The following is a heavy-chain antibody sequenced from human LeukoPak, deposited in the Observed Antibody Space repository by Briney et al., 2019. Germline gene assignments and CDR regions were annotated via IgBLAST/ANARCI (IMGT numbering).Heavy chain of an antibody. Sequence: GGSLRLSCAASGFTFTSYSMNWVRQAPGRGLEWVSSIRFTGSYIYYADSVKGRFTISRDNSKNTLCLQMNSLTAEDTAVYYCAKRGYSSGWPAFGMDVWGQGTTVTVSS. CDR3: AKRGYSSGWPAFGMDV. J-gene: IGHJ6*02. CDR2: IRFTGSYI. CDR1: GFTFTSYS. D-gene: IGHD6-19*01. V-gene: IGHV3-21*04.